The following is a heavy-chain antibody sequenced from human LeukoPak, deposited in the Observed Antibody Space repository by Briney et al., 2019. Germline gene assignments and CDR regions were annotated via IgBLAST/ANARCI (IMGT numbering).Heavy chain of an antibody. V-gene: IGHV4-59*01. Sequence: SETLSLTCTVSGGSISSYYWSWIRQPPGKGLEWIGYIYYSGSTNYNPSLKSRVTISVDTSKNKFSLKLSSVTAADTAVYYCARVKTKRSYFDYWGQGTLVTVSS. CDR3: ARVKTKRSYFDY. J-gene: IGHJ4*02. CDR2: IYYSGST. CDR1: GGSISSYY. D-gene: IGHD2-8*01.